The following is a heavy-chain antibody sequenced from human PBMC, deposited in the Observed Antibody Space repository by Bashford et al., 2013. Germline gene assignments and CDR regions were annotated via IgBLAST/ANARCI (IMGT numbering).Heavy chain of an antibody. V-gene: IGHV5-51*01. Sequence: GESLKISCKGSGYNFTNDWIVWVRQKPGKGLEWMGIIYLGDSDTRYSPSFQGQVTISADKSINTAYLQWSSLRASDTAMYYCARRFSYWYWFDPWGQGTLVTVSS. J-gene: IGHJ5*02. CDR2: IYLGDSDT. D-gene: IGHD1-26*01. CDR3: ARRFSYWYWFDP. CDR1: GYNFTNDW.